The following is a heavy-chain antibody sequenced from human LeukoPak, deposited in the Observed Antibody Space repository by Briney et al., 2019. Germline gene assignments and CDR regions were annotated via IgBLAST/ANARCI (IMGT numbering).Heavy chain of an antibody. CDR3: TTADYDFWSGYVDY. V-gene: IGHV3-15*07. D-gene: IGHD3-3*01. J-gene: IGHJ4*02. CDR1: GFTFSNAW. Sequence: GGSLRLSCAASGFTFSNAWMNWVRQAPGKGLEWVGRIKSKTDGGTTDYAAPVKGRFTISRDDSKNTLYLQMNSLKTEDIAVYYCTTADYDFWSGYVDYWGQGTLVTVSS. CDR2: IKSKTDGGTT.